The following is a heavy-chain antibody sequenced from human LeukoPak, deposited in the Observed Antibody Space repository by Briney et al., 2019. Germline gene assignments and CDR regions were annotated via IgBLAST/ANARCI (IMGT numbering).Heavy chain of an antibody. D-gene: IGHD6-19*01. CDR3: VRFALRSSGWFYYYYYGMDV. CDR1: GYTFTSYD. J-gene: IGHJ6*02. V-gene: IGHV1-8*01. Sequence: ASVKVSCKASGYTFTSYDINWVRQATGQGLEWMGWMNPNSGNTGYAQKFQGRVTMTRNTSISTAYMELSSLRSEDTAVYYCVRFALRSSGWFYYYYYGMDVWGQGTTVTVSS. CDR2: MNPNSGNT.